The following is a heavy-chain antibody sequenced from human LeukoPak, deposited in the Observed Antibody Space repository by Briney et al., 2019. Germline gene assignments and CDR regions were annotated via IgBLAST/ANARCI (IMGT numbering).Heavy chain of an antibody. D-gene: IGHD3-10*01. CDR2: INHSGST. J-gene: IGHJ4*02. CDR1: GGSFSGYY. V-gene: IGHV4-34*01. CDR3: ARPRYGSGSLDS. Sequence: PSETLSLTCVVYGGSFSGYYWSWIRQPPGKGLEWIGEINHSGSTTSNPSLNNRVTISVDTSKNQFSLKLTSVTAADTAVYYCARPRYGSGSLDSWGQGTLVTVSS.